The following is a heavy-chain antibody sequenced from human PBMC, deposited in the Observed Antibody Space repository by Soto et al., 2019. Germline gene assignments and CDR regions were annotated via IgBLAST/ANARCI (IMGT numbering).Heavy chain of an antibody. CDR3: ARGQATMVRGVIASIYYYYGMDV. V-gene: IGHV4-34*01. D-gene: IGHD3-10*01. J-gene: IGHJ6*02. CDR1: GGSFSGYY. CDR2: INHSGST. Sequence: SETLSLTCAVYGGSFSGYYWSWIRQPPGKGLEWIGEINHSGSTSYNPSLKSRVTISVDTSKNQFSLKLSSVTAADTAVYYCARGQATMVRGVIASIYYYYGMDVWGQGTTVTVSS.